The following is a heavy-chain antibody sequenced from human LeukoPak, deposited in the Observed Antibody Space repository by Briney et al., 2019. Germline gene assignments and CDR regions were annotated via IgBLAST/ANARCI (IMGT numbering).Heavy chain of an antibody. CDR3: ARGLLQGEGFYYYYGMDV. V-gene: IGHV1-69*06. J-gene: IGHJ6*04. CDR1: GGTFSSYA. CDR2: IIPIFGTA. D-gene: IGHD2-15*01. Sequence: ASVKVSCKASGGTFSSYAISWVRQAPGQGLEWMGGIIPIFGTANYAQKFQGRVTITADNSTSTAYMELSSLRSEDTAVYYCARGLLQGEGFYYYYGMDVWGKGTTVTVSS.